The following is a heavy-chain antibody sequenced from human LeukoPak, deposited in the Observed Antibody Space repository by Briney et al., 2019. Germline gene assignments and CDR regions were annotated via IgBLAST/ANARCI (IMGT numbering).Heavy chain of an antibody. CDR3: ARGRSTVPYDS. V-gene: IGHV4-39*01. CDR1: GGSISSSSYY. CDR2: IYYSGST. D-gene: IGHD4-11*01. J-gene: IGHJ4*02. Sequence: PSETLSLTCTVSGGSISSSSYYWGWIRQPPGKGLEWIGSIYYSGSTYYNPSLKSRVTISVDTSKNQFSLKLSSVTAADTAVYYCARGRSTVPYDSWGQGTLVTVSS.